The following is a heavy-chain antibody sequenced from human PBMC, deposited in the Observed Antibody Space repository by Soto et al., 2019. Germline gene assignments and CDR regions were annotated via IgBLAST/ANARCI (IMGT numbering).Heavy chain of an antibody. Sequence: ASVKVSCKASGYTFTSYYMHWLRQAPGQGLEWMGIINPSGGSTSYAQKFQGRVTMTRDTSTSTVYMELSSLRSEDTAVYYCAREPQNYGMDVWGQGTTVTVSS. J-gene: IGHJ6*02. CDR3: AREPQNYGMDV. V-gene: IGHV1-46*01. CDR1: GYTFTSYY. CDR2: INPSGGST.